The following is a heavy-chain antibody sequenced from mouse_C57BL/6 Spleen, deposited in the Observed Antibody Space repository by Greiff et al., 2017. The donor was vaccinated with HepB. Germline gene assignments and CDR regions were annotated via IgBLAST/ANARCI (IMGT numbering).Heavy chain of an antibody. J-gene: IGHJ1*03. Sequence: EVQLQQSGPELVKPGASVKIPCKASGYTFTDYNMDWVKQSHGKSLEWIGDINPNNGGTIYNQKFKGKATLTVDKSSSTAYMELRSLTSEDTAVYYCARHRSNYWYFDVWGTGTTVTVSS. CDR3: ARHRSNYWYFDV. V-gene: IGHV1-18*01. CDR1: GYTFTDYN. CDR2: INPNNGGT. D-gene: IGHD1-1*01.